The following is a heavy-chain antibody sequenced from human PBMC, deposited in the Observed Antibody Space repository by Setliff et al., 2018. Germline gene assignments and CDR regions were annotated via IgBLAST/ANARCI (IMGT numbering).Heavy chain of an antibody. CDR3: ASGDGYNYAFDI. Sequence: SETLSLTCTVSGFSISSGYFWGWIRQPPGKGLEWIGTISHGGSTYYNPSLKSRVTISVDTSKNQFSLKLSSVTAADTAVYYCASGDGYNYAFDIWGQGTMVTVSS. CDR2: ISHGGST. CDR1: GFSISSGYF. V-gene: IGHV4-38-2*02. D-gene: IGHD5-12*01. J-gene: IGHJ3*02.